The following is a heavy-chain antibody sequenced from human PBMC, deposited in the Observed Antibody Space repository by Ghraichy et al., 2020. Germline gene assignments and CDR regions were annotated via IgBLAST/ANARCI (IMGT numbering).Heavy chain of an antibody. Sequence: GGSLRLSCAASGFTFSSYEMIWVRQAPGKGLEWVSYISSDGSTIYYADSVKGRFTISRDNAKNSLYLQMNSLRAEDTAVYYCAREGTRDISGDAFDLWGQGTMVTVSS. D-gene: IGHD2-21*01. CDR1: GFTFSSYE. V-gene: IGHV3-48*03. J-gene: IGHJ3*01. CDR3: AREGTRDISGDAFDL. CDR2: ISSDGSTI.